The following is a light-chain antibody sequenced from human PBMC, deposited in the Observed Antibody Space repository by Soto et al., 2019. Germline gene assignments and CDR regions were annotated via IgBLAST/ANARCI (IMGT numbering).Light chain of an antibody. CDR1: TSDIGAYNY. J-gene: IGLJ2*01. Sequence: QSALTQPASVSGSPGQPITISCSGSTSDIGAYNYVSWYQQHPGKAPKLLIYDVSYRPSGISDRFSGSKSGNTASLTISGLQPEDEADYCCSSYGASRILFGGGTKLTVL. CDR3: SSYGASRIL. V-gene: IGLV2-14*03. CDR2: DVS.